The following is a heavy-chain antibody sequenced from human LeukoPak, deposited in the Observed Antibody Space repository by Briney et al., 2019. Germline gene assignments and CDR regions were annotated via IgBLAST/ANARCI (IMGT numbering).Heavy chain of an antibody. CDR1: GFTFSSYS. V-gene: IGHV3-21*01. Sequence: GGSLRLSCAASGFTFSSYSMNWVRQAPGKGLEWVSSISSGGSEIYYADSVKGRFTISRDNAKNSLYLHMKRLRAEDTAVYYCAREPELWRQGPLVTVP. D-gene: IGHD1-7*01. J-gene: IGHJ4*02. CDR2: ISSGGSEI. CDR3: AREPEL.